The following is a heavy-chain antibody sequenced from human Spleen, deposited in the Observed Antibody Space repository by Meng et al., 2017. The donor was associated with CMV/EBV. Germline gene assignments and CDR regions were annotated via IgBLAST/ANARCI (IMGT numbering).Heavy chain of an antibody. Sequence: GESLKISCAASAFTFSKYAMTWVRQAPGKGLVWVSSIKNDGTFTAYADSVKGRFTVSRDNAKDTVYLQMNSLTVEGAAVYYCGDFEAGWGQGTLVTVSS. V-gene: IGHV3-74*01. CDR1: AFTFSKYA. D-gene: IGHD3-3*01. CDR3: GDFEAG. CDR2: IKNDGTFT. J-gene: IGHJ4*02.